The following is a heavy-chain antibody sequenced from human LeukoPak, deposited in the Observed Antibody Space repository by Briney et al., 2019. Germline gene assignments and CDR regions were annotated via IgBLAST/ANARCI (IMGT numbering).Heavy chain of an antibody. CDR2: MNPNSGNT. V-gene: IGHV1-8*03. CDR3: ARGRMRYCSSTSCYDWFDP. CDR1: GYTFTSYD. Sequence: ASVKVSCKASGYTFTSYDINWVRQATGQGLEWMGWMNPNSGNTGYAQKFQGRVTITRNTSISTAYMELSSLRSEDTAVYYCARGRMRYCSSTSCYDWFDPWGQGTLVTVSS. J-gene: IGHJ5*02. D-gene: IGHD2-2*01.